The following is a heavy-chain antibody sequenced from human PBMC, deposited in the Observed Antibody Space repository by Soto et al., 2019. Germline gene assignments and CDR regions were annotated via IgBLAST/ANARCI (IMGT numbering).Heavy chain of an antibody. CDR1: GFTFSNYA. D-gene: IGHD2-21*02. Sequence: EVQLLESGGGLVQPGGSLRLSCAASGFTFSNYAMTWVRQAPGKGLEWGSTISGGGDGTFYADPVKGRFTISRDNSRNTVYLQMNSLRAEDTAVYYCAKKGLGSLTTYCNSGDCHYAFDIRGQGTMVTVSS. CDR3: AKKGLGSLTTYCNSGDCHYAFDI. J-gene: IGHJ3*02. V-gene: IGHV3-23*01. CDR2: ISGGGDGT.